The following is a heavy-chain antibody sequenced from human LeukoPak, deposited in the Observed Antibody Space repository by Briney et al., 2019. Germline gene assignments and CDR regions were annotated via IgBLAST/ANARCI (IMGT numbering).Heavy chain of an antibody. CDR2: IKEDGGEK. CDR1: GFTFGNFW. J-gene: IGHJ5*02. Sequence: PGGSLKLSCVASGFTFGNFWMSWVRRAPGKGPEWVANIKEDGGEKNYVDSVRGRFTISRDNAKNSLYLQMNSLRAEDTGVYFCRPGHYDSYAWDQGTLVTVSS. V-gene: IGHV3-7*01. D-gene: IGHD5-12*01. CDR3: RPGHYDSYA.